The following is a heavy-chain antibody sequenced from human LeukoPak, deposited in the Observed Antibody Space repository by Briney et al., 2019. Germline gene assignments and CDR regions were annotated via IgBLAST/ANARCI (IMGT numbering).Heavy chain of an antibody. CDR3: SRERYFFDY. V-gene: IGHV3-74*01. Sequence: AGGSLRLSCAAAGFTISSYWMDWVRQAPGKGLVWVSRIYSDGSSTSYADSVKGRFTITRDNAKNTLDLQMNSLRAEDTAVYYCSRERYFFDYWGQGTLVTVSS. CDR2: IYSDGSST. CDR1: GFTISSYW. J-gene: IGHJ4*02.